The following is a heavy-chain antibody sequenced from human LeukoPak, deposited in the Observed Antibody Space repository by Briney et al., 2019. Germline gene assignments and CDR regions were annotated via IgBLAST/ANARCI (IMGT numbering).Heavy chain of an antibody. CDR2: IYPGDSDT. Sequence: GESLKISCKSSGYSFSNYWIGWVRQMPGKGLEWMGIIYPGDSDTRYSPSFQGQVTFSADKSISTAYLQWSSLKASDTAIYYCARLGGYDFDDYYYGMDVWGQGTTVTVSS. V-gene: IGHV5-51*01. CDR3: ARLGGYDFDDYYYGMDV. D-gene: IGHD5-12*01. J-gene: IGHJ6*02. CDR1: GYSFSNYW.